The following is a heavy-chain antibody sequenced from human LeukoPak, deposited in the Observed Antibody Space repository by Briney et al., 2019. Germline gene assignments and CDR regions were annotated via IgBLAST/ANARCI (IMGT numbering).Heavy chain of an antibody. CDR2: IKQDGSEK. CDR3: ARDLASYGDYFTDY. D-gene: IGHD4-17*01. J-gene: IGHJ4*02. V-gene: IGHV3-7*01. Sequence: GGSLRLSCAASGFTLSSYWMSWVRQAPGRGLDWVANIKQDGSEKYYVDSVKGRFTISRDNAKNSLHLQMNSLRAEETAVYYCARDLASYGDYFTDYWGQGTLVTVSS. CDR1: GFTLSSYW.